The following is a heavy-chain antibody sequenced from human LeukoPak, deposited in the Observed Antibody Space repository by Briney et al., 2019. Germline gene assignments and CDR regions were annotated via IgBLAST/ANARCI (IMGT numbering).Heavy chain of an antibody. CDR3: ARDLIVVVPAAMAPLVY. CDR2: INAGNGNT. CDR1: GYTFTSYA. Sequence: ASVKVSCTASGYTFTSYAMHWVRQAPGQRLEWMGWINAGNGNTKYSQKFQGRVTNTRDTSASTAYMELSSLRSEDTAVYYCARDLIVVVPAAMAPLVYWGQGTLVTVSS. J-gene: IGHJ4*02. D-gene: IGHD2-2*01. V-gene: IGHV1-3*01.